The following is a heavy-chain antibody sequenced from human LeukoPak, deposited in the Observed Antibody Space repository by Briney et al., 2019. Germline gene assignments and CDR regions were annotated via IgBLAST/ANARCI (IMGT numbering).Heavy chain of an antibody. CDR3: ARGRGSGKGLFDY. Sequence: PSETLSLTCTVSGGSISSYYWSWIPHPPGKGREWSGYIYYSGSTNYNPSLKSRVTISVDTSKTQFSLKLSSVTAADTAVYYCARGRGSGKGLFDYWGQGTLVTVSS. CDR2: IYYSGST. D-gene: IGHD3-10*01. CDR1: GGSISSYY. J-gene: IGHJ4*02. V-gene: IGHV4-59*01.